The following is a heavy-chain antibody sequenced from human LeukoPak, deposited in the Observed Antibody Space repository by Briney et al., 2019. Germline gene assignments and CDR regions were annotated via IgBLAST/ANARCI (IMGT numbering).Heavy chain of an antibody. CDR3: AKSPVGIIVAEYYFDY. Sequence: GGSLRLSCAASGFTFSNYVMSWVRQAPGEGLEWVSGISGGAGSTHYTDPVKGRFTISRDNSKNTLYLQMNSLGAEDTAVYYCAKSPVGIIVAEYYFDYWGQGTLVTVSS. CDR1: GFTFSNYV. V-gene: IGHV3-23*01. J-gene: IGHJ4*02. D-gene: IGHD2-21*01. CDR2: ISGGAGST.